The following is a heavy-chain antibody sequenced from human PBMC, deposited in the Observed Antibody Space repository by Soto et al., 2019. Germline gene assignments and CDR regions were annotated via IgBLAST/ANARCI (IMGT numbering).Heavy chain of an antibody. CDR1: GVTFSSYD. CDR2: ISSNGGTT. D-gene: IGHD1-7*01. Sequence: EVQLAESVGGMVLPGGSLRLSCVASGVTFSSYDMHWVSQAPGKGLEYVSSISSNGGTTYYGNSVKGRFTISRDNSKNTLYLQMGSLRAEDMAVYYCVRRVSGNYDYWGQGTLVTVSS. V-gene: IGHV3-64*01. J-gene: IGHJ4*02. CDR3: VRRVSGNYDY.